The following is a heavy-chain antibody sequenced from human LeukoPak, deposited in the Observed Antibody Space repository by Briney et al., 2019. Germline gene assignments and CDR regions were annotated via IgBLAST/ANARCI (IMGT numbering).Heavy chain of an antibody. CDR1: GYTFTTYG. D-gene: IGHD3-22*01. CDR3: ARDRFPQYYYDSSGKGDLDY. Sequence: ASVKVSCKASGYTFTTYGISWVRQAPGQGLEWMGWISAYNGNTKYAQKLQGRVTMTTDTSTSTAYMELRSLRSDDTAVYYCARDRFPQYYYDSSGKGDLDYWGQGTLVTVSS. J-gene: IGHJ4*02. V-gene: IGHV1-18*01. CDR2: ISAYNGNT.